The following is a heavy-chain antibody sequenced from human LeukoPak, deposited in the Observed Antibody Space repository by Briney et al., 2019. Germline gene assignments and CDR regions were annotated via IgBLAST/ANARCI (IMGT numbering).Heavy chain of an antibody. CDR2: VYWNDDK. CDR1: GFSVSTSGVV. CDR3: AHRLPGLADWFDP. Sequence: SGPTLVNPTPTLTLTCTVSGFSVSTSGVVVGWIRQPPGKALEWLAFVYWNDDKRYSPSLKNRLTITRDPSQNQVVLTMTNMDPVDTATYYCAHRLPGLADWFDPWGQGTLVTVSS. V-gene: IGHV2-5*01. J-gene: IGHJ5*02.